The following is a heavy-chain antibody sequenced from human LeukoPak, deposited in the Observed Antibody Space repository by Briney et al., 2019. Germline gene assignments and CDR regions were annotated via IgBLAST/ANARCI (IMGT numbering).Heavy chain of an antibody. D-gene: IGHD4/OR15-4a*01. J-gene: IGHJ6*02. Sequence: SETLSLTCTVSGGSISHYYWSWIRQPPGKGLERMGYIYYSGTTNYNPSLKSRVTISVDTSKNQFSLKLSSVTAADTAVYYCAREDPQTKVPEGMDVWGQGTTVTVSS. CDR1: GGSISHYY. CDR3: AREDPQTKVPEGMDV. CDR2: IYYSGTT. V-gene: IGHV4-59*01.